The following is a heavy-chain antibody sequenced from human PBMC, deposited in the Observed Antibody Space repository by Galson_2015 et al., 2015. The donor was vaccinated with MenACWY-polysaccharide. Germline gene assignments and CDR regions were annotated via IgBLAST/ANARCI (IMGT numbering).Heavy chain of an antibody. D-gene: IGHD3-3*01. CDR2: IAARGSSA. V-gene: IGHV3-23*01. J-gene: IGHJ6*03. CDR1: GFGFSGYA. Sequence: SLRLSCAASGFGFSGYAMNWVRQAPGKGLEWVSVIAARGSSAAYSDSVKGRFTISRDNSKNTLDLQMSSLRTEDTAIYFCARGKGTVEYLPNYYFYMDVWGKGTTVTVSS. CDR3: ARGKGTVEYLPNYYFYMDV.